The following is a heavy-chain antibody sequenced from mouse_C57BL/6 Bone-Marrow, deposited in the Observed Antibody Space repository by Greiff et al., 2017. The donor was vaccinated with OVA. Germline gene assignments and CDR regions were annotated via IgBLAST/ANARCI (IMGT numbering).Heavy chain of an antibody. CDR2: IFPRSGNT. CDR1: GYTFTSYG. D-gene: IGHD2-1*01. Sequence: VQLQQSGAELARPGASVKLSCTASGYTFTSYGISWVKQRTGQGLEWFGEIFPRSGNTYYNEKFKGKATLTADKSSSTAYMELRSLTSEDAAVYCCARLGGNPFDYWGQGTTLTVSS. CDR3: ARLGGNPFDY. V-gene: IGHV1-81*01. J-gene: IGHJ2*01.